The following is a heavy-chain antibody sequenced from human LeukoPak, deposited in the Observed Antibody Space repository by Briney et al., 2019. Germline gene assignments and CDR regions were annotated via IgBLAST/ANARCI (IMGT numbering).Heavy chain of an antibody. V-gene: IGHV1-69*06. CDR2: IIPIFGTA. J-gene: IGHJ4*02. CDR1: GYSFTNYG. Sequence: GASVKVSCKASGYSFTNYGISWVRQAPGQGLEWMGGIIPIFGTANYAQKFQGRVTITADKSTSTAYMELSSLRSEDTAVYYCARLGAGTMIVRWGQGTLVTVSS. D-gene: IGHD3-22*01. CDR3: ARLGAGTMIVR.